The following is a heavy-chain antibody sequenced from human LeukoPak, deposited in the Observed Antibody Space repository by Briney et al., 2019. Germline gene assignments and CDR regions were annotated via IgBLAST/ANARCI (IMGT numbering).Heavy chain of an antibody. CDR2: IYYSGST. D-gene: IGHD4-11*01. J-gene: IGHJ6*03. Sequence: SETLSLTCTVSGYSISSGYYWGWIRQPPGKGLEWIGSIYYSGSTYYNPSLKSRVTISVDTSKNQFSLKLSSVTAADTAVYYCARVEGLQLYYYYMDVWGKGTTVTVSS. CDR1: GYSISSGYY. CDR3: ARVEGLQLYYYYMDV. V-gene: IGHV4-38-2*02.